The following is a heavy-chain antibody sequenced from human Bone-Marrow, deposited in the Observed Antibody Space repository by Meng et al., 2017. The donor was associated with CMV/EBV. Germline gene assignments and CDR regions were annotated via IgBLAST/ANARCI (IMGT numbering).Heavy chain of an antibody. D-gene: IGHD4-11*01. CDR1: GFTFSSYS. V-gene: IGHV3-21*01. Sequence: GESLKISCAASGFTFSSYSMNWVRQAPGKGLEWVSSISSSSSYIYYADSVKGRFTISRDNAKNSLYLQMNSLRAEDTAVYYCARDSNHNYYYYYGMDVWGQGTTVTFYS. CDR3: ARDSNHNYYYYYGMDV. J-gene: IGHJ6*01. CDR2: ISSSSSYI.